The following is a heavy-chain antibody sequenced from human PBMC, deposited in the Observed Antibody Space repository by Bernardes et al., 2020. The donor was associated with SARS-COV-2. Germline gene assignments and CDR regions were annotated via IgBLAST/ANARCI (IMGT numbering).Heavy chain of an antibody. CDR2: ISSSGSTI. CDR1: GFTFSDYY. CDR3: ARLDYDILTSYLIGNYGMDV. J-gene: IGHJ6*02. V-gene: IGHV3-11*01. Sequence: GGSLRLSCAASGFTFSDYYMSWIRQAPGKGLEWVSYISSSGSTIYYADSVKGRFTISRDNAKNSLYLQMNSLRAEDTAVYYCARLDYDILTSYLIGNYGMDVWGQGTTVTVSS. D-gene: IGHD3-9*01.